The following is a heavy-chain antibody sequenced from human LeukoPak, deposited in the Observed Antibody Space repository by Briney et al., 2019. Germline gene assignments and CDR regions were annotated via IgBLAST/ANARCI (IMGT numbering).Heavy chain of an antibody. CDR3: ARDWDIDY. CDR2: IKQDGSEK. Sequence: GGSLRLSCAGSGFIFSSYWMSWVRQAPGKGLEWVANIKQDGSEKYYVDSVKGRFTISRDNAKSSMYLQMNSLRAEDTAVYYCARDWDIDYWGQGTLVTVSS. J-gene: IGHJ4*02. V-gene: IGHV3-7*01. D-gene: IGHD1-26*01. CDR1: GFIFSSYW.